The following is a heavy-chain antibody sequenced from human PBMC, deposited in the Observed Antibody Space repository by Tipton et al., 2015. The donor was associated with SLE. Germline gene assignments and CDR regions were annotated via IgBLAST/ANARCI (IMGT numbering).Heavy chain of an antibody. J-gene: IGHJ4*02. CDR2: IYYSGST. D-gene: IGHD3-10*01. Sequence: TLSLTCTVSGGSISTGGYYWSWIRQNSGKGLEWLGYIYYSGSTYYNPSLQSQVSMSVDTSKNHFSLNLSSVTAADTAVYYCVRDRGVTGYLDSRGQGLLVVVSS. CDR3: VRDRGVTGYLDS. CDR1: GGSISTGGYY. V-gene: IGHV4-31*01.